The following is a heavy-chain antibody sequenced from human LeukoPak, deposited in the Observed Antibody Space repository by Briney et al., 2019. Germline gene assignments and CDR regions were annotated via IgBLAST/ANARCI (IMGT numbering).Heavy chain of an antibody. Sequence: GGSLRLSCAASGFTFSTYAMSWVRQAPGKGLEWVSAISGSGGSTFNADSVKGRFTISRDNSKNTLFLQMNSLRAEDTAIYYWEKDPPSESYFAYWAQGPLVTVS. CDR1: GFTFSTYA. V-gene: IGHV3-23*01. CDR2: ISGSGGST. D-gene: IGHD1-14*01. CDR3: EKDPPSESYFAY. J-gene: IGHJ4*02.